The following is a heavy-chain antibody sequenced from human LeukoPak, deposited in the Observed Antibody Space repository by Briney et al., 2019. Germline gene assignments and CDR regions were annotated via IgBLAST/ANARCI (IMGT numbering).Heavy chain of an antibody. CDR1: GFTVSSNY. CDR2: IYSGGST. D-gene: IGHD2-2*01. Sequence: GGSLRLSCAVSGFTVSSNYMSWVRQAPGKGLDWVSVIYSGGSTYYADSVKGRFTISRDNSKNTLYLQMNSLRAEDTAVYYCARGPWGSVVPAATGFDPWGQGTLVTVSS. CDR3: ARGPWGSVVPAATGFDP. J-gene: IGHJ5*01. V-gene: IGHV3-66*01.